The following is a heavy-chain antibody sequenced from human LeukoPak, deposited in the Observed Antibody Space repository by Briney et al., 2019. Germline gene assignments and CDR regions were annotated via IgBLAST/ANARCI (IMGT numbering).Heavy chain of an antibody. V-gene: IGHV4-59*01. D-gene: IGHD1-26*01. Sequence: SETLSLTCTVSGGSISSYYWSWIRQPPGKGLEWIGYIYYSGSTSYNHSLKSRVTISVDTSKNHFSLKLSSVTAADTAVYYCARYSGSYPHDAFDIWGQGTMVTVSS. J-gene: IGHJ3*02. CDR3: ARYSGSYPHDAFDI. CDR2: IYYSGST. CDR1: GGSISSYY.